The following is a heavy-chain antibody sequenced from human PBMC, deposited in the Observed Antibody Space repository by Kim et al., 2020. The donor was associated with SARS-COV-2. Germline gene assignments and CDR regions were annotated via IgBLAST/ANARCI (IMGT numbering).Heavy chain of an antibody. CDR1: GGSISSSSYY. CDR3: ARPLGYCSSTSCYSNWFDP. CDR2: IYYSGST. J-gene: IGHJ5*02. Sequence: SETLSLTCTVSGGSISSSSYYWGWIRQPPGKGLEWIGSIYYSGSTYYNPSLKSRVTISVDTSKNQFSLKLSSVTAADTAVYYCARPLGYCSSTSCYSNWFDPWGQGTLVTVSS. D-gene: IGHD2-2*01. V-gene: IGHV4-39*01.